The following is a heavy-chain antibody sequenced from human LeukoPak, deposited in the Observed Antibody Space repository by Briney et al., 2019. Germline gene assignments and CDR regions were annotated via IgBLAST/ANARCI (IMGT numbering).Heavy chain of an antibody. D-gene: IGHD2-2*01. CDR3: AKDIGWASAAINSIGVSFDY. J-gene: IGHJ4*02. V-gene: IGHV3-30*02. CDR1: GFTFNSYG. Sequence: GGSLRLSCAASGFTFNSYGMHWVRQAPGKGLEWVAFIRYDGSNKHYADSVKGRFTISRDNSKNTLYLQMNSLRAEDTAVYYCAKDIGWASAAINSIGVSFDYWGQGTLVTVSS. CDR2: IRYDGSNK.